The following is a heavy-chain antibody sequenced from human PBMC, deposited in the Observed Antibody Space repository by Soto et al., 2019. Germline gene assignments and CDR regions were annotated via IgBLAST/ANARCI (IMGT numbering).Heavy chain of an antibody. J-gene: IGHJ4*02. V-gene: IGHV3-30-3*01. CDR2: ISYDGSNK. CDR1: GFTFSSYA. CDR3: ARDQATDIVVVVAATLDY. D-gene: IGHD2-15*01. Sequence: GGSLRLSCAASGFTFSSYAMHWVRQAPGKGLEWVAVISYDGSNKYYADSVKGRFTISRDNSKNTLYLQMNSLRAEDTAVYYCARDQATDIVVVVAATLDYWGQGTLVTVSS.